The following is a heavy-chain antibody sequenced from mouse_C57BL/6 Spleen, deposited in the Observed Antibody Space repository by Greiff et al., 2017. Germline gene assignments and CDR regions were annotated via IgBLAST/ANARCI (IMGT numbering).Heavy chain of an antibody. CDR2: ISYDGSN. J-gene: IGHJ3*01. CDR1: GYSITSGYY. CDR3: AREGFAY. V-gene: IGHV3-6*01. Sequence: EVQLVESGPGLVKPSPSLSLTCSVTGYSITSGYYWNWIRQFPGNKLEWMGYISYDGSNNYNPSLKNRISITRDTSKNQFFLKLNSMTTEDTATYYCAREGFAYWGQGTLVTVSA.